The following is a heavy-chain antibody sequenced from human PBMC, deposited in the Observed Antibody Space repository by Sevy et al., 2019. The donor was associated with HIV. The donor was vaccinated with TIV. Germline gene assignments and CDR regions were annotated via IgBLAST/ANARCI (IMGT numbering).Heavy chain of an antibody. CDR2: IYHSGST. J-gene: IGHJ5*02. V-gene: IGHV4-38-2*01. D-gene: IGHD4-4*01. CDR3: ARGPVTPNWFDP. Sequence: SETLSLTCAVSGYSISSGYYWGWIRQPPGKGLEWIGSIYHSGSTYYNPSLKSRVTISVDTSKNQFSLKLSSVTAADTAVYYCARGPVTPNWFDPWGHGTLVTVSS. CDR1: GYSISSGYY.